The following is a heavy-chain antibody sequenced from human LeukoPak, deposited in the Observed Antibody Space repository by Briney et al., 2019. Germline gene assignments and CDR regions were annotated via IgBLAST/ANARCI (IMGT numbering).Heavy chain of an antibody. Sequence: SETLSLTCTVSGDSISSSIYYWAWIRQPPGKGLEWIGNIYHSGSTYYNPSLQSRVSISVDTAKAQFSLRLSSVTAADTAVYYCARHFGQWLPPGRWGQGTLVTVSS. D-gene: IGHD6-19*01. CDR3: ARHFGQWLPPGR. CDR1: GDSISSSIYY. CDR2: IYHSGST. J-gene: IGHJ4*02. V-gene: IGHV4-39*01.